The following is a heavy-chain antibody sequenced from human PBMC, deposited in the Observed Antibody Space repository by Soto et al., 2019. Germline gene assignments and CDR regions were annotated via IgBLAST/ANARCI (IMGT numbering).Heavy chain of an antibody. D-gene: IGHD6-13*01. V-gene: IGHV3-30-3*02. CDR1: GFTFSDYP. J-gene: IGHJ4*02. CDR2: RSDEGRVE. Sequence: PGGSLRLSCAASGFTFSDYPMHWVRQAPGKGLELVRVRSDEGRVEYEGGSVRWPYNLSKDNSKNTLYLQMNSLRAEDTAVYYCAKHAAAAAPDYWGQGTLVTVSS. CDR3: AKHAAAAAPDY.